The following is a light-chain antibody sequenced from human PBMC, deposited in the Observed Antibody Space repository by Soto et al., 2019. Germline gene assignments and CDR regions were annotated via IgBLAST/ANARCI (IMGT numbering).Light chain of an antibody. CDR3: QQYNSYSYT. CDR1: QSISSW. V-gene: IGKV1-5*03. Sequence: IQMTQSPSTLSASVGDRVTITCRASQSISSWLAWYQQKPGKAPKLLIYKASSLVSGVPSRFGGSGSGTEFTLTISSLQPDDFASYYCQQYNSYSYTFGQGTKLEIK. J-gene: IGKJ2*01. CDR2: KAS.